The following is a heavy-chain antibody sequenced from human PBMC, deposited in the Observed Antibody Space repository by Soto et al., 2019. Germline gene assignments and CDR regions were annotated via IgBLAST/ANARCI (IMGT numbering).Heavy chain of an antibody. J-gene: IGHJ4*02. CDR1: GFAFSSYW. Sequence: EVQLVESGGGLVQPGGSLRLSCAASGFAFSSYWMHWVRQAPGKGLVWVSHINTDGSDISYADFVRGRFTISRDNAANTLYLQVDSLRAEDTAVYYCARVRGYETRDFDYWGQGTLVTVSS. CDR2: INTDGSDI. V-gene: IGHV3-74*01. CDR3: ARVRGYETRDFDY. D-gene: IGHD2-15*01.